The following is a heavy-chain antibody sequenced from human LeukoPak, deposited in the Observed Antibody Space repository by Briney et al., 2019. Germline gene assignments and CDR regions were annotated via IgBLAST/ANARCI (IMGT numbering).Heavy chain of an antibody. CDR2: ISGSGGST. Sequence: PGGSLRLSCAASGFTFSSYAMSWVRQAPGKGLEWVSAISGSGGSTYYADSVKGRFTISRDNSKNTLYLQMNSLRAEDTAVYYCAKDSMPIRDDYVWGSYRYTDWGAVDIWGQGTMVTVSS. J-gene: IGHJ3*02. D-gene: IGHD3-16*02. V-gene: IGHV3-23*01. CDR1: GFTFSSYA. CDR3: AKDSMPIRDDYVWGSYRYTDWGAVDI.